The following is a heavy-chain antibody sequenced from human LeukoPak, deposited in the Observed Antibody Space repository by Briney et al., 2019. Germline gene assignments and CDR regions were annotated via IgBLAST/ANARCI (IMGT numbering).Heavy chain of an antibody. J-gene: IGHJ3*02. Sequence: ASVKVSCKASGYTFTSYGISWVRQAPGQGLEWMGWISAYNGNTNYAQKLQGRVTMTTDTSTSTAYMELRSLRSDDTAVYYCARDWVVVVPAAIREGAFDIWGQGTVVTVSS. CDR3: ARDWVVVVPAAIREGAFDI. V-gene: IGHV1-18*01. D-gene: IGHD2-2*02. CDR2: ISAYNGNT. CDR1: GYTFTSYG.